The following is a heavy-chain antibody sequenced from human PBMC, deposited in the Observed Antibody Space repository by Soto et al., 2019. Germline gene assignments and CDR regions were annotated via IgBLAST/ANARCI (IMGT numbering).Heavy chain of an antibody. Sequence: QVQLQESGPGLVKPSQTLSLTCTVSGGSISSGGYYCSWLRQHPGKGLEWIGHIDYSGSTYYNPSLKSRVTISVDTSKNQFSLKLSSVTAADTAVYYCARDAAAGGMDVWGQGTTVTVSS. CDR2: IDYSGST. D-gene: IGHD6-13*01. CDR1: GGSISSGGYY. J-gene: IGHJ6*02. V-gene: IGHV4-31*03. CDR3: ARDAAAGGMDV.